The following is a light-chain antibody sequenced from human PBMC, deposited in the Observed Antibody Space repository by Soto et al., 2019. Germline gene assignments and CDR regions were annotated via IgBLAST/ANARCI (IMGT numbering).Light chain of an antibody. CDR3: QQYNNWPRT. CDR2: GES. V-gene: IGKV3D-15*01. J-gene: IGKJ1*01. Sequence: VLTQSPGPLSLSPGDSATLSWRASQSVSNNYVAWYKQKTGQAPRLLIYGESNRATGIPDRLSGSGSGTELNLTISSLQSEDFAVYYCQQYNNWPRTCGQGTKVDIK. CDR1: QSVSNN.